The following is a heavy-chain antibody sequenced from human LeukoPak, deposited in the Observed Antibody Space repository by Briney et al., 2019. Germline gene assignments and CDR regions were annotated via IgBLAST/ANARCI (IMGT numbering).Heavy chain of an antibody. V-gene: IGHV1-8*01. Sequence: ASVKVSCKASEYTFTSYDINWVRQATGQGLEWMGWMNPNSGNTGYAQKFQGRVTMTRNTSISTAYMELSNLRSEDTAAYYCARVSWNYVDDYYYYMDVWGKGTTVTVSS. J-gene: IGHJ6*03. CDR3: ARVSWNYVDDYYYYMDV. D-gene: IGHD1-7*01. CDR2: MNPNSGNT. CDR1: EYTFTSYD.